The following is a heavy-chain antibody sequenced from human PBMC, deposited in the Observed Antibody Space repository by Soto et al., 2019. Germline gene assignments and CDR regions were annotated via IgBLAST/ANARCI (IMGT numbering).Heavy chain of an antibody. V-gene: IGHV3-15*01. CDR3: VEGWNDF. Sequence: EVQVVESGGDLVEPGGSLRLSCVTSGFMFSSAWMSWVRQGPGKGLEWVARIKSKNDGGAADYAAPVNGRFSISRDDSKSTVYLQMNSLRAEYTALYYCVEGWNDFWGQGTLVTVSS. CDR2: IKSKNDGGAA. CDR1: GFMFSSAW. D-gene: IGHD1-1*01. J-gene: IGHJ4*02.